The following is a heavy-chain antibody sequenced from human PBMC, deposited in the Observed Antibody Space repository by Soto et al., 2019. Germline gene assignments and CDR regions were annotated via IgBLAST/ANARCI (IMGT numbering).Heavy chain of an antibody. CDR1: GYTFTSYA. J-gene: IGHJ6*02. CDR3: ARDREDIVVVGSYYYYYGMDV. D-gene: IGHD2-15*01. Sequence: ASVKVSCKASGYTFTSYAMHWVRQAPGQRLEWMGMINASNGNTKYAQKFQGRVTMTRDTSTSTVYMELSSLRSEDTAVYYCARDREDIVVVGSYYYYYGMDVWGQGTTVTVSS. V-gene: IGHV1-3*01. CDR2: INASNGNT.